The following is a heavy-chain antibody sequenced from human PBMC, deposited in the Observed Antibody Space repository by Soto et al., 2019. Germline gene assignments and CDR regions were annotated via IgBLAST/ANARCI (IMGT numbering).Heavy chain of an antibody. CDR3: ARLYYGSGSYYKEDWFDP. Sequence: GEALKISRKGFGYNFTSYLIGWVRQMAGKSLEWMGIIYPGDSDTRYSPSFQGQVTISADKSISTAYLQWSSLKASDTAMYYCARLYYGSGSYYKEDWFDPWGQGTLVTVS. J-gene: IGHJ5*02. V-gene: IGHV5-51*01. D-gene: IGHD3-10*01. CDR2: IYPGDSDT. CDR1: GYNFTSYL.